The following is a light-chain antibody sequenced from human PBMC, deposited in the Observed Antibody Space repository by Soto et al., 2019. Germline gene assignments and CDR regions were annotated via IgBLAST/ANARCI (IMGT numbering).Light chain of an antibody. CDR2: AAS. V-gene: IGKV1-39*01. CDR3: QQSYSSLT. CDR1: QSINNY. Sequence: DIQMTQSPSSLSASVGDTVTITCRASQSINNYLNWYQQKPGEAPKLLIHAASSLQSWVPSRLSGSGSETAFTLTTSSLKAEDIETYYCQQSYSSLTFGGGTKVDIK. J-gene: IGKJ4*01.